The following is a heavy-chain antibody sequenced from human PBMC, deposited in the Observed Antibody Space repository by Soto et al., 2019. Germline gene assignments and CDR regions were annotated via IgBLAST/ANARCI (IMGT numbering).Heavy chain of an antibody. CDR3: ARGSNFVVVVAATNWFDP. CDR1: GGSFSGYY. V-gene: IGHV4-34*01. D-gene: IGHD2-15*01. CDR2: INHSGST. Sequence: QVQLQQWGAGLLKPSETLSLTCAVYGGSFSGYYWPWIRQPPGKGLEWIGEINHSGSTNYNPSLNSRVTISVDTSKNQFSLKLSSVTAADTAVYYCARGSNFVVVVAATNWFDPWGQGTLVTVSS. J-gene: IGHJ5*02.